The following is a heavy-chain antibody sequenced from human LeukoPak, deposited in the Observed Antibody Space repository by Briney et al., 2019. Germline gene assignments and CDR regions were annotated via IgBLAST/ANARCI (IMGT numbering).Heavy chain of an antibody. V-gene: IGHV4-30-2*01. CDR2: IYHSGST. CDR3: ARTYYYGSGSPNWFDP. J-gene: IGHJ5*02. Sequence: SETLSLTCAVSGGSISSGGYSWSWIRQPPGKGLEWIGYIYHSGSTYYNPSLKSRVTISVDRSKSQFSLKLSSVTAADTAVYYCARTYYYGSGSPNWFDPWGQGTLVTVSS. D-gene: IGHD3-10*01. CDR1: GGSISSGGYS.